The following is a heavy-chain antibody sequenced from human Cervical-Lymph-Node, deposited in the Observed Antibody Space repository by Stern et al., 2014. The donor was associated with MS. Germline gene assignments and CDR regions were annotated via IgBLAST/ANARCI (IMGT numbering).Heavy chain of an antibody. Sequence: EVQLVESGGGLVQPGGSLRLSCAASGFTFISYAMGWVRQAPGKGLEWVSGISASGGSTYYADSVKGRFTISRDNSKNTLYLQMKSLRAEDTAIYYCAKDRDPLGASDAFDIWGQGTMVTVSS. J-gene: IGHJ3*02. D-gene: IGHD3-10*01. CDR2: ISASGGST. V-gene: IGHV3-23*04. CDR3: AKDRDPLGASDAFDI. CDR1: GFTFISYA.